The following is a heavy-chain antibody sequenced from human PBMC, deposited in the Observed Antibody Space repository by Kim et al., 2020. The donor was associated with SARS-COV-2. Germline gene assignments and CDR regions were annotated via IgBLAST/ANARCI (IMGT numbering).Heavy chain of an antibody. J-gene: IGHJ4*02. Sequence: GGSLTLSCAASGFTFSSYAMHWVRQAPGKGLEWVAVISYDGSNKYYADSVKGRFTISRDNSKNTLYLQMNSLRAEDTAVYYCARDDGVLLWFGELRPIDYWGQGTLVTVSS. D-gene: IGHD3-10*01. CDR1: GFTFSSYA. V-gene: IGHV3-30*04. CDR2: ISYDGSNK. CDR3: ARDDGVLLWFGELRPIDY.